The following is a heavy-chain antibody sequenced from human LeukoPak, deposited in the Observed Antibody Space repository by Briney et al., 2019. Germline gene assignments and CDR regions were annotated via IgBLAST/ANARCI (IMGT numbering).Heavy chain of an antibody. Sequence: SETLSLTCTVSGGSISSYYWSWIRQPPGKGLEWIGYIYYSGSTNYNPSLKSRVTISVDTSKNQFSLKLSSVTAADTAVYYCARGDDSSGYYGRYYMDVWGKGTTVTVSS. CDR2: IYYSGST. CDR1: GGSISSYY. V-gene: IGHV4-59*01. CDR3: ARGDDSSGYYGRYYMDV. J-gene: IGHJ6*03. D-gene: IGHD3-22*01.